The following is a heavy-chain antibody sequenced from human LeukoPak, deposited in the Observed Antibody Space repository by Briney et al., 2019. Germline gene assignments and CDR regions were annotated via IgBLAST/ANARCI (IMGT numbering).Heavy chain of an antibody. Sequence: SETLSLTCTVSGGSISSYYWSWLRQPPGKGLEWIGYIYYSGSTNYNPSLKSRVTISVDTSKNQFSLKLSSVTAADTAVYYCARVWNSSGYYGIDYWGQGTLVTVSS. J-gene: IGHJ4*02. V-gene: IGHV4-59*01. CDR2: IYYSGST. D-gene: IGHD3-22*01. CDR3: ARVWNSSGYYGIDY. CDR1: GGSISSYY.